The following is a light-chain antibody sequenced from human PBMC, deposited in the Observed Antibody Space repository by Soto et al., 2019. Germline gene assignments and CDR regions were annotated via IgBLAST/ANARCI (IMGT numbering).Light chain of an antibody. CDR3: SAWDGLPPRPL. CDR1: TSNFGTKS. CDR2: NSD. J-gene: IGLJ2*01. V-gene: IGLV1-44*01. Sequence: QSVLTQPPSASGTPGQRVTISCSGATSNFGTKSVNWYQHLPGAAPRLLIYNSDQRPSGVPDRFSGSKSGTSASLAISGLQAADEGDYFWSAWDGLPPRPLFGGGTKLTVL.